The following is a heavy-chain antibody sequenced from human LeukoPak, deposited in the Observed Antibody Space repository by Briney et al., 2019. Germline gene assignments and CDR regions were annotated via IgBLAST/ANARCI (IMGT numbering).Heavy chain of an antibody. CDR1: GYTFTSYD. D-gene: IGHD3-22*01. CDR2: MNPNSGNT. V-gene: IGHV1-8*01. Sequence: ASVKVSCKASGYTFTSYDINWVRQATGQGLEWMGWMNPNSGNTGYAQKLQGRVTMTTDTSTSTAYMELRSLRSDDTAVYYCARDFSDDSSGYLTDYWGQGTLVTVSS. J-gene: IGHJ4*02. CDR3: ARDFSDDSSGYLTDY.